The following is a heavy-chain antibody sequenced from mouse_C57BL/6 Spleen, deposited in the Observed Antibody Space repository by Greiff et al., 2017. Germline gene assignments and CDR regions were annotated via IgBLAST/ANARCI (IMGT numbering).Heavy chain of an antibody. D-gene: IGHD1-1*01. Sequence: EVQLQPSGPELVKPGASVKISCKASGYTFTDYYMNWVKQSHGKSLEWIGDINPNNGGTSYNQKFKGKATLTVDKSSSTAYMELRSLTSEDSAVYYCARDYGSSPFAYWGQVTLVTVAA. CDR2: INPNNGGT. CDR3: ARDYGSSPFAY. J-gene: IGHJ3*01. CDR1: GYTFTDYY. V-gene: IGHV1-26*01.